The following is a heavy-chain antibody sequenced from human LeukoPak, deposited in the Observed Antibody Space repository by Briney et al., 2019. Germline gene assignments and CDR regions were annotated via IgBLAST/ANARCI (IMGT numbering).Heavy chain of an antibody. D-gene: IGHD3-10*02. Sequence: SETLSLTCTVSGGSISGYYWSWIRQPPGKGLEWIGCVYYSGSTNYNPSLKSRVTISVDTSKNQFSLKLSSVTAADTAVYYCARHNDYYVVGGMDVWGQGTTVTVSS. CDR1: GGSISGYY. J-gene: IGHJ6*02. V-gene: IGHV4-59*01. CDR3: ARHNDYYVVGGMDV. CDR2: VYYSGST.